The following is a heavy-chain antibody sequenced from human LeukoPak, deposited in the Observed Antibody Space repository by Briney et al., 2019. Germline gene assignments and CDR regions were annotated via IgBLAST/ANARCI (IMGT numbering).Heavy chain of an antibody. CDR3: ASDIQYPDGY. V-gene: IGHV3-53*01. Sequence: GGSLRLSCAASGFTISINYMNWVRQVPGKGLEWVSVIYSGGSTYYADSVKGRFTVSRDNSKNTLYLQMNGLRVEDTAVYYCASDIQYPDGYWGQGTLVTVSS. D-gene: IGHD4-11*01. J-gene: IGHJ4*02. CDR2: IYSGGST. CDR1: GFTISINY.